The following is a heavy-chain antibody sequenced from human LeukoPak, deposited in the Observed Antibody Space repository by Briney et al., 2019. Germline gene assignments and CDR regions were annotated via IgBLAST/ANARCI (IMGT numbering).Heavy chain of an antibody. J-gene: IGHJ6*03. D-gene: IGHD1-26*01. CDR2: INPSGGST. CDR3: ARDESGSYLLSGSNQRAINYYYYYYMDV. CDR1: GYTFTSYY. Sequence: ASVKVSCKASGYTFTSYYMHWVRQAPGQGLEWMGIINPSGGSTSYAQKFQGRVTKTRDTSTSTVYMELSSLRSEDTAVYYCARDESGSYLLSGSNQRAINYYYYYYMDVWGKGTTVTVSS. V-gene: IGHV1-46*01.